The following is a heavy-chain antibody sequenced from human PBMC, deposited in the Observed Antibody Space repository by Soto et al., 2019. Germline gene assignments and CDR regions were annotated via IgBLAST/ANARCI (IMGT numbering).Heavy chain of an antibody. V-gene: IGHV3-21*01. CDR3: ARVGTLTVPV. D-gene: IGHD3-9*01. Sequence: EVQLVESGGGLVKPGGSLRLSCAASGFTFSSYSMNWVRQAPGKGLEWVSSISSSSSYIYYADSVKGRFTISRDNAKNSLYLQMNSLIAEDTAVYYCARVGTLTVPVWGQGTTVTVSS. CDR2: ISSSSSYI. CDR1: GFTFSSYS. J-gene: IGHJ6*02.